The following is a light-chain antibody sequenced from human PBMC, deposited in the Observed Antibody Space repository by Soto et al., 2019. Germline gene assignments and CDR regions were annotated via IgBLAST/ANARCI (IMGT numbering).Light chain of an antibody. V-gene: IGKV3-20*01. CDR1: QSVSRND. Sequence: EIVLTQSPGTLSLSPGERATLSCRASQSVSRNDLAWYQQKPGQAPRLLIFGASSRATGIPDRFSGSGSGADFTLTISRLEPEDFAVYYCQQYGNSPVTFGQGTQVEIK. CDR3: QQYGNSPVT. CDR2: GAS. J-gene: IGKJ1*01.